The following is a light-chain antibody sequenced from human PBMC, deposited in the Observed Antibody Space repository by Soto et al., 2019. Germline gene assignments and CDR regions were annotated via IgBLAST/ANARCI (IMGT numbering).Light chain of an antibody. Sequence: EIVLTQSPGTLSLSPGERATLSCRASQSVSSSYLAWYQQKPGQAPRLLIRGASSRATGIPDRFSGSGSGTDFTLTISRLEPEDFAVYYCQQYARSPITFGQGPRLEIK. V-gene: IGKV3-20*01. CDR2: GAS. J-gene: IGKJ5*01. CDR1: QSVSSSY. CDR3: QQYARSPIT.